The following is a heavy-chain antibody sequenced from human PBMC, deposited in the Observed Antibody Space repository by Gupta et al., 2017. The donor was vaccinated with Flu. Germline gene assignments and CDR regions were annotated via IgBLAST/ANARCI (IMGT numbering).Heavy chain of an antibody. D-gene: IGHD1-26*01. Sequence: EVQMVESGGGLVQPGGSLRLSWEASGFTMSSYWMSWVRQAPGKGLEWVANIKQDASEKYYGDSVKGRFSISRDNAKNSHYLQMNNLRAEDTAVYYCARDSGRFYIDYWGQGTLVTVSS. V-gene: IGHV3-7*01. CDR1: GFTMSSYW. CDR2: IKQDASEK. CDR3: ARDSGRFYIDY. J-gene: IGHJ4*02.